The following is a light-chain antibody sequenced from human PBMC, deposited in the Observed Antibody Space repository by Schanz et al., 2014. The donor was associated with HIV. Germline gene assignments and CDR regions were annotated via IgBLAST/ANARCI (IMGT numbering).Light chain of an antibody. CDR3: SSYTSSGTQV. CDR1: SNDVGGHNY. V-gene: IGLV2-14*03. J-gene: IGLJ1*01. CDR2: DVS. Sequence: QSALTQPASVSGSPGQSITISCTGTSNDVGGHNYVSWYQQRPGRAPKLMISDVSSRPSGVSSRFSGSKSGNTASLTISGLQAEDEADYYCSSYTSSGTQVFGTGTKLTVL.